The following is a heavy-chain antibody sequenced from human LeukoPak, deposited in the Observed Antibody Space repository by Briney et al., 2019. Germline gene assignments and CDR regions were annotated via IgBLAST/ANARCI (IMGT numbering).Heavy chain of an antibody. CDR1: GFTFGTYA. CDR2: LSDDGNKE. Sequence: GTSLRLSCAASGFTFGTYAMHWVRQAPGKGLEWVAVLSDDGNKEYYADSVKGRFTISRDNSKNTLYLQMNSLRAEDTAVYYCAAPGVPAATYYFDYWGQGTLVTVSS. V-gene: IGHV3-30-3*01. D-gene: IGHD2-2*01. CDR3: AAPGVPAATYYFDY. J-gene: IGHJ4*02.